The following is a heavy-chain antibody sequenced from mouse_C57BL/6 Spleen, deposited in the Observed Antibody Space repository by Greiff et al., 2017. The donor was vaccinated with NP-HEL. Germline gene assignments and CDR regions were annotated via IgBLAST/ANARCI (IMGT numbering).Heavy chain of an antibody. CDR1: GYAFSSYW. D-gene: IGHD2-3*01. CDR2: IYPGDGDT. J-gene: IGHJ2*01. V-gene: IGHV1-80*01. Sequence: QVQLQQSGAELVKPGASVKISCKASGYAFSSYWMNWVKQRPGKGLEWIGQIYPGDGDTNYNGKFKGKATLTADQSTSTAYMQLSSLTSEDSTVYFCARNDGYFDFDYWGQGTTLTVSS. CDR3: ARNDGYFDFDY.